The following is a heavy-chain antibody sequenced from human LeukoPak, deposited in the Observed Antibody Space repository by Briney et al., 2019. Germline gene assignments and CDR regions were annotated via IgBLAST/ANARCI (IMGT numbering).Heavy chain of an antibody. CDR2: ISGSGDST. CDR1: GFTFSSYG. CDR3: AKGMSSNGSGSRRVDY. V-gene: IGHV3-23*01. J-gene: IGHJ4*02. D-gene: IGHD3-10*01. Sequence: PGGSLRLSCAASGFTFSSYGMSWVRQAPGKGLEWVSAISGSGDSTYYADSVKGRFTISRDNSKNTLYLQMNSLRAEDTAVYYCAKGMSSNGSGSRRVDYWGQGTLVTVSS.